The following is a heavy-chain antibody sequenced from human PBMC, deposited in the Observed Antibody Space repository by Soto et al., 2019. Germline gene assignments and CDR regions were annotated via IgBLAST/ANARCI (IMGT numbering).Heavy chain of an antibody. CDR1: GYTFTSYA. CDR3: ARVTGYYAPDY. D-gene: IGHD3-9*01. Sequence: QVQLVQSGAEVKKPGASVKVSCKASGYTFTSYAMHWVRQAPGQRLEWMGWINAGNGNTKYSQKFQGRVTITRDASASTAYMELSSLRSEDTAVYYCARVTGYYAPDYWGQGTLVTVSS. J-gene: IGHJ4*02. CDR2: INAGNGNT. V-gene: IGHV1-3*01.